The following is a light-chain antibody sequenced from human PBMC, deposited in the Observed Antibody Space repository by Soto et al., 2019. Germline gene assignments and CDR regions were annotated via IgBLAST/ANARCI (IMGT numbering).Light chain of an antibody. Sequence: EIVLTQSPGTLSLSPGERATLSCRASQSVSSNYLAWYQQKPGQAPRLLIYGASNRATGIPDRFSGSGSGTYFTFTISRLEPGDFAVFYCQQYGDPPITFGQGTRLEIK. CDR2: GAS. J-gene: IGKJ5*01. V-gene: IGKV3-20*01. CDR3: QQYGDPPIT. CDR1: QSVSSNY.